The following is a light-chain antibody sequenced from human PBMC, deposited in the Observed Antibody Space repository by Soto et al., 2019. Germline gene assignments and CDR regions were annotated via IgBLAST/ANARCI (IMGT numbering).Light chain of an antibody. CDR3: QHYNSYPFT. J-gene: IGKJ3*01. V-gene: IGKV1-5*03. Sequence: DIQMTQSPSTLSASVGDRVTITCRASQSISSWLARYQQKPGKAPKLLIYKASSLESGVPSRFSGSGSGTEFTLTISSLQPDDFATYYCQHYNSYPFTFGPGTKVDIK. CDR2: KAS. CDR1: QSISSW.